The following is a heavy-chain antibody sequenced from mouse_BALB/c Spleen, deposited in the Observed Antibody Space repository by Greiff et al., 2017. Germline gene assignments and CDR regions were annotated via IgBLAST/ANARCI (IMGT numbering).Heavy chain of an antibody. V-gene: IGHV5-17*02. CDR3: ARSRYGDY. D-gene: IGHD2-10*02. CDR1: GFTFSSFG. Sequence: EVQRVESGGGLVQPGGSRKLSCAASGFTFSSFGMHWVRQAPEKGLEWVAYISSGSSTIYYEDTVKGRFTISRDNPKNTLFLQMTSLRSEDTAMYYCARSRYGDYWGQGTSVTVSS. CDR2: ISSGSSTI. J-gene: IGHJ4*01.